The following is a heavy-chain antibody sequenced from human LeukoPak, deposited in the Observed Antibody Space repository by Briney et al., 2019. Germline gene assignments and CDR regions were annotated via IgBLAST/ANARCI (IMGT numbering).Heavy chain of an antibody. CDR3: AKSLISAVAGPTIDY. D-gene: IGHD6-19*01. Sequence: GGSLRLSCAASGFTFDDYAMHWVRQAPGKGLEWVSGISWNSGSIGYADSVKGRFTISRDNAKNSLYLQMNSLRAEDTALYYCAKSLISAVAGPTIDYWGQGTLVTVSS. CDR2: ISWNSGSI. V-gene: IGHV3-9*01. J-gene: IGHJ4*02. CDR1: GFTFDDYA.